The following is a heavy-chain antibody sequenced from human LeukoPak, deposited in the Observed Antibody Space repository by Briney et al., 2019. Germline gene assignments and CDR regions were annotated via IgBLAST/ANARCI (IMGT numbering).Heavy chain of an antibody. J-gene: IGHJ6*02. Sequence: PGGSLRLSCAASGFTFSSYEMNWVRQAPGKGLEWVSHISRSGSHIYYADSVKGRFTISRDNAKNSLYLQMNSLSAEDTAVYYCARTLAIPRPLTFYYYYYYGMDVWGQGTTVTVSS. CDR1: GFTFSSYE. V-gene: IGHV3-48*03. CDR2: ISRSGSHI. D-gene: IGHD3-3*02. CDR3: ARTLAIPRPLTFYYYYYYGMDV.